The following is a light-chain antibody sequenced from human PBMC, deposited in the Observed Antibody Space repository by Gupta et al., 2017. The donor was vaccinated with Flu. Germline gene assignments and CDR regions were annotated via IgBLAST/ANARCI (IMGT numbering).Light chain of an antibody. CDR3: QQYGSPPLT. CDR1: QSVSNSF. V-gene: IGKV3-20*01. CDR2: GAS. J-gene: IGKJ4*01. Sequence: EIVLTQSPGTLSLSPGERGTLSCRASQSVSNSFLAWCQHRPGQAPRLLIYGASSRATGIPDRFSGSGSGTDFTLTISGLEPEDFAVYYCQQYGSPPLTFGGGTKVEIK.